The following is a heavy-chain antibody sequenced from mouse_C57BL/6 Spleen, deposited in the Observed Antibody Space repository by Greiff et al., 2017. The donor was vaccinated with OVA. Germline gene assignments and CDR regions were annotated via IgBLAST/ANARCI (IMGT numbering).Heavy chain of an antibody. J-gene: IGHJ2*01. V-gene: IGHV3-6*01. Sequence: VQLKESGPGLVKPSQSLSLTCSVTGYSITSGYYWNWIRQFPGNKLEWMGYISYDGSNNYNPSLKNRISITRDTSKNQFFLKLNSVTTEDTATYYCALTGLFDYWGQGTTLTVSS. D-gene: IGHD4-1*01. CDR2: ISYDGSN. CDR3: ALTGLFDY. CDR1: GYSITSGYY.